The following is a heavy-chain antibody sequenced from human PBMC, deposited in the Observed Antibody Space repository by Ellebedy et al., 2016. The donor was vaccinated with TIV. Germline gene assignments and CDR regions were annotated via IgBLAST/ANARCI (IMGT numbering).Heavy chain of an antibody. V-gene: IGHV1-2*02. J-gene: IGHJ4*02. CDR1: GYTFTAYY. CDR2: ISPHSGAT. Sequence: ASVKVSCXASGYTFTAYYMHWVRQAPGQGLEWMGWISPHSGATNYAQNFQGRVTITRDTSINTAYLELSRLRSDDTAVYYCAGVPLTGPYDFWSGYYDGWGQGTLVTVSS. D-gene: IGHD3-3*01. CDR3: AGVPLTGPYDFWSGYYDG.